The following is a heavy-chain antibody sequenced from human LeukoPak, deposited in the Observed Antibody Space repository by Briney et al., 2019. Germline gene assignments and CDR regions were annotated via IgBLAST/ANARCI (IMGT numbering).Heavy chain of an antibody. J-gene: IGHJ4*02. CDR1: GGSFSGYY. V-gene: IGHV4-34*01. Sequence: SETLSLTCAVYGGSFSGYYWSWIRQPLGKGLEWIGEINHSGSTNYNPSLKSRVTISVDTSKNQFSLKLSSVTAADTAVYYCARGRARMRYYDSSGYYYGFDYWGQGTLVTVSS. D-gene: IGHD3-22*01. CDR2: INHSGST. CDR3: ARGRARMRYYDSSGYYYGFDY.